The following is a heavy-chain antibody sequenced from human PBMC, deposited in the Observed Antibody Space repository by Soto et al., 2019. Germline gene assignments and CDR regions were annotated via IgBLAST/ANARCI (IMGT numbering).Heavy chain of an antibody. CDR2: IYHSGSA. CDR1: GASITSENW. D-gene: IGHD3-10*01. V-gene: IGHV4-4*02. J-gene: IGHJ3*02. CDR3: ARDNADYYGSGSFFVRAFDI. Sequence: ETLSLTCTVSGASITSENWWSWVRQPPGKGLEWIGEIYHSGSANYNPSLKSRVTISVDTSKNQFSLKLSSVTAADTAVYYCARDNADYYGSGSFFVRAFDIWGQGTMVTVSS.